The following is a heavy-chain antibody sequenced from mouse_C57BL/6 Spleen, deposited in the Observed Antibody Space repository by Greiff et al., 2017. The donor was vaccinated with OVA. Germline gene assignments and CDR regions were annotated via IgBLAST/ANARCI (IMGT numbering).Heavy chain of an antibody. CDR1: GYAFSSYW. CDR3: ARSSYSDLDY. Sequence: QVQLQQSGAELVKPGASVKISCKASGYAFSSYWMNWVQQRPGKGLEWIGQIYPGDGDTNSNGQFKGKATLTADKSSRTAYMQLSSLTSEDSAVYFCARSSYSDLDYWGQGTTLTVSS. CDR2: IYPGDGDT. D-gene: IGHD2-13*01. J-gene: IGHJ2*01. V-gene: IGHV1-80*01.